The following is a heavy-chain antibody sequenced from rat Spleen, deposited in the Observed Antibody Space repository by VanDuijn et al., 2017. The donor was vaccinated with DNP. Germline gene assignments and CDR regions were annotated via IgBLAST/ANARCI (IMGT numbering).Heavy chain of an antibody. CDR3: ARQGDVMDA. CDR2: ISYDGSST. V-gene: IGHV5-29*01. Sequence: EVQLVESDGGLVQPGRSLKLSCAASGFTFSDYYMAWVRQAPTKGLEWVATISYDGSSTYYRDSVKGRFTISRDNAKSTLYLQMDSLRSEETATYYCARQGDVMDAWGQGASVTVSS. J-gene: IGHJ4*01. CDR1: GFTFSDYY.